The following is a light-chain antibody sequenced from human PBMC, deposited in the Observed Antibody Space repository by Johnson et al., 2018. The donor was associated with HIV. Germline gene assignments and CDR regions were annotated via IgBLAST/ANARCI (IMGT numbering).Light chain of an antibody. CDR2: ENN. V-gene: IGLV1-51*02. Sequence: QPVLTQPPSVSAAPGQKVTISCSGSSSNIGNNYVSWYQQVPGTAPKLLIYENNKRPSGIPDRFSGSKSGTSATLGITGLQTGDEADYYCGTWDSSLSAGVFGTGTKVTVL. J-gene: IGLJ1*01. CDR3: GTWDSSLSAGV. CDR1: SSNIGNNY.